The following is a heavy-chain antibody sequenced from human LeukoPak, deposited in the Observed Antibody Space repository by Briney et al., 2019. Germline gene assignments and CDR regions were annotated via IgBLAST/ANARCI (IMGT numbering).Heavy chain of an antibody. CDR2: IIPMFGTA. Sequence: VKVSCKASGGTFSSYAISWVRQAPGQGLEWMGGIIPMFGTANYAQKFQGRVTITADKSTSTAYMELSSLRSEDTAVYYCARVVGATYGYYYYYMDVWGKGTTVTVSS. J-gene: IGHJ6*03. V-gene: IGHV1-69*13. CDR1: GGTFSSYA. D-gene: IGHD1-26*01. CDR3: ARVVGATYGYYYYYMDV.